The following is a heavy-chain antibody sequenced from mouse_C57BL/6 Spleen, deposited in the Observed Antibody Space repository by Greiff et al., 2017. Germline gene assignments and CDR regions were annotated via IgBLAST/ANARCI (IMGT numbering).Heavy chain of an antibody. CDR2: IYPGDGDT. V-gene: IGHV1-80*01. D-gene: IGHD1-1*01. Sequence: VKLVESGAELVKPGASVKISCKASGYAFSSYWMNWVKQRPGKGLEWIGQIYPGDGDTNYNGKFKGKATLTADKSSSTAYMQLSSLTSEDSAVYFCARWYYGSPYFDVWGTGTTVTVSS. CDR1: GYAFSSYW. J-gene: IGHJ1*03. CDR3: ARWYYGSPYFDV.